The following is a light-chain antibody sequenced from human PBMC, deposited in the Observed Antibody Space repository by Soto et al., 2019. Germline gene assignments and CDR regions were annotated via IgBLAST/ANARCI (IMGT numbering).Light chain of an antibody. CDR3: QSYDSSNHPWV. CDR2: EDN. Sequence: NFMLTQPHSVSESPGKTVTISCTRSSGSIASNYVQWFQQRPGSSPTTVIYEDNQRLSGVPDRFSGSIDSSSNSASLTISGLKTEDEADYYCQSYDSSNHPWVFGGGTKLTVL. V-gene: IGLV6-57*01. J-gene: IGLJ3*02. CDR1: SGSIASNY.